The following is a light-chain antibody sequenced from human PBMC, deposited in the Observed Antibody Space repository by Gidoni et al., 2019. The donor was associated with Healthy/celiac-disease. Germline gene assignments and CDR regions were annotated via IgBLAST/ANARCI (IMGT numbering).Light chain of an antibody. Sequence: SFTISCSGSSSNIGSNTVNWYQQLPGTAPKLLIYSNNQRPSGVPDRFSGSKSGTSASLAISGLQSEDEADYYCAAWDDSLNGWVFGGGTKLTVL. CDR2: SNN. CDR3: AAWDDSLNGWV. V-gene: IGLV1-44*01. J-gene: IGLJ3*02. CDR1: SSNIGSNT.